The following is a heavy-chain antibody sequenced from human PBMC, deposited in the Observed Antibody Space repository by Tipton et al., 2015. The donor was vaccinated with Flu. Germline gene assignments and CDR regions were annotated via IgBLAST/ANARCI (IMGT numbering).Heavy chain of an antibody. Sequence: SLRLSCAASGFTVSSYGMHWGRQAPGKGLEWVAVISYDGSNKYYADSVKGRFTISRDNSKNTLYLQMNSLRAEDTAVYYCAKDGLCTVTAPGGFGYWGQGTLVTVSS. V-gene: IGHV3-30*18. CDR1: GFTVSSYG. CDR2: ISYDGSNK. J-gene: IGHJ4*02. CDR3: AKDGLCTVTAPGGFGY. D-gene: IGHD4-11*01.